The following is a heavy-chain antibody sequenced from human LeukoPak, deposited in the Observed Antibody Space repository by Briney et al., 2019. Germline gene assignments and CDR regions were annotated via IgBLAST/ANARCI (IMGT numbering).Heavy chain of an antibody. Sequence: XXGRQAXGQGGEWMGWINPNSGGTNYAQKFQGRVTMTRDTSISTAYMELSRLRSDDTAVYYCARLRSSSGWYSYYYYYGMDVWGQGTTVTVSS. CDR3: ARLRSSSGWYSYYYYYGMDV. D-gene: IGHD6-19*01. J-gene: IGHJ6*02. CDR2: INPNSGGT. V-gene: IGHV1-2*02.